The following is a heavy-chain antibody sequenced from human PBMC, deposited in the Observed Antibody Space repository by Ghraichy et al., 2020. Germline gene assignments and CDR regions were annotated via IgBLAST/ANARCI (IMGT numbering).Heavy chain of an antibody. CDR2: ISGSGGST. J-gene: IGHJ5*02. CDR3: AKFPTSWYLRWFDP. D-gene: IGHD6-13*01. Sequence: GGSLRLSCAASGFTFSSYVMSWVRQAPGKGLEWVSAISGSGGSTYYADSVKGRFTISRDNSKNTLYLQMNSLRAEDTAVYYCAKFPTSWYLRWFDPWGQGTLVTVSS. CDR1: GFTFSSYV. V-gene: IGHV3-23*01.